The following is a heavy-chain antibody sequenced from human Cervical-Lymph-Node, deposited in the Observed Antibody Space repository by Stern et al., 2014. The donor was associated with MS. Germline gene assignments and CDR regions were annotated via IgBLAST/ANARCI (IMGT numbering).Heavy chain of an antibody. D-gene: IGHD2-15*01. J-gene: IGHJ4*02. V-gene: IGHV3-53*01. Sequence: VQLVESGGTLIQPGGSLRLSCSASGFTVNSNYMTWVRQAPGKGLEWVSILYSGGHTYYADAVKGRFTISRDKSRTTLYLQMDNLRAEDTAVYFCARDASGHTYGGQGTLVTVSS. CDR1: GFTVNSNY. CDR2: LYSGGHT. CDR3: ARDASGHTY.